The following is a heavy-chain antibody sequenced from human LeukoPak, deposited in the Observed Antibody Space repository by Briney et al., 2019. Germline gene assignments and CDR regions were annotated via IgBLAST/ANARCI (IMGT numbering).Heavy chain of an antibody. CDR2: INHSGST. Sequence: SETLSLTCAVSGASFSDYSWSWIRQPPGKGLEWIGKINHSGSTNYNPSLKSRVTISVDTSKNQFSLKLSSVTAADTAVYYCARLSSGYYYRRAQSPSYFDYWGQGTLVTVSS. V-gene: IGHV4-34*01. J-gene: IGHJ4*02. D-gene: IGHD3-22*01. CDR3: ARLSSGYYYRRAQSPSYFDY. CDR1: GASFSDYS.